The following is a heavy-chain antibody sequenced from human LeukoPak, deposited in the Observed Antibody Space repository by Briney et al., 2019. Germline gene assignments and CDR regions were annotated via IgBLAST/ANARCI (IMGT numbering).Heavy chain of an antibody. Sequence: PSETLSLTCTVSGGSISSGGFYWGWIRQHPGNLEWIGYIYFSGSTYYNPSLKSRVSISIDTSKNQFSLKLSSVTAADTAMYYCATTSVGYYAFDIWGQGTMVTVSS. V-gene: IGHV4-31*03. CDR1: GGSISSGGFY. CDR3: ATTSVGYYAFDI. D-gene: IGHD5-12*01. J-gene: IGHJ3*02. CDR2: IYFSGST.